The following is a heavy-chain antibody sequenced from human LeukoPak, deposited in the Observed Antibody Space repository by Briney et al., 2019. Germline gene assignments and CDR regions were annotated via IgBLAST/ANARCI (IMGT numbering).Heavy chain of an antibody. CDR1: GFTFSSYG. V-gene: IGHV3-33*01. CDR2: DGGNK. CDR3: AREMRWLGFDY. J-gene: IGHJ4*02. Sequence: GGSLRLSCAASGFTFSSYGMHWVRQAPGKGLEWVDDGGNKYYADSVKGRFTISRDNSKNTLYLQMNSLRAEDTAVYYCAREMRWLGFDYWGQGTLVTVSS. D-gene: IGHD6-19*01.